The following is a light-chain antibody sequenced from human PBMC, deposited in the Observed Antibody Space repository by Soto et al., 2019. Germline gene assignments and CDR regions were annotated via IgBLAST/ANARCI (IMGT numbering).Light chain of an antibody. CDR1: QSVSTS. CDR3: QVRDVWPS. J-gene: IGKJ1*01. Sequence: IVLTQSPATLSLSPGERAALSCRASQSVSTSLAWYQHKPGQAPRLFIYDASKRAPGIPARFSCSGSGTDFTRTISSLEGEDFAVYYCQVRDVWPSFGQGTKVEIK. CDR2: DAS. V-gene: IGKV3-11*01.